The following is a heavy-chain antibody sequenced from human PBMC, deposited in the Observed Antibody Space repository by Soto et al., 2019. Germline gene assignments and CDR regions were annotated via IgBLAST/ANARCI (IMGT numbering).Heavy chain of an antibody. CDR2: IYYSGRT. J-gene: IGHJ4*02. CDR1: GESISSSSYY. CDR3: ARQRTTVVTQAYFDH. D-gene: IGHD2-21*02. Sequence: SETLSLTCIVSGESISSSSYYWGWIRQPPGKGLEWIGSIYYSGRTYYNPSFKSRVTISIDTSKNQFSLRLSSVTATDTAVYYCARQRTTVVTQAYFDHWGQGALVTVSS. V-gene: IGHV4-39*01.